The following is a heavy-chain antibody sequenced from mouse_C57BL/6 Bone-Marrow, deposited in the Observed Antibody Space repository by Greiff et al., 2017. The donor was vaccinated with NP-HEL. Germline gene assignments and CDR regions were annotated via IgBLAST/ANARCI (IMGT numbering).Heavy chain of an antibody. CDR1: GYTFTSYW. Sequence: VQLQQPGAELVMPGASVKLSCKASGYTFTSYWMHWVKQRPGQGLEWIGEIDPSDSYTNYNQKFKGKSTLTVDKSSSTAYMQRSSLTSEDSAVYYCARGTPGRDYWGQGTTLTVSS. V-gene: IGHV1-69*01. D-gene: IGHD3-3*01. J-gene: IGHJ2*01. CDR2: IDPSDSYT. CDR3: ARGTPGRDY.